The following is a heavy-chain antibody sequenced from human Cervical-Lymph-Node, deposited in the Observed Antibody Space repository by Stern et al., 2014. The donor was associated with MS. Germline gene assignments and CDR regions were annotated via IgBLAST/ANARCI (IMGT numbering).Heavy chain of an antibody. J-gene: IGHJ4*02. Sequence: EMQLVESGAEVKKPGNSLKISCKGSAFSLTNTWIGWVRQMPGKGLEWMGIIYPGDSETSYSPSFQGQVTISADKSINTAYLQWSSLKASDTAMYYCARGRGIAFRPDDWGQGTLVTVSS. V-gene: IGHV5-51*03. CDR1: AFSLTNTW. D-gene: IGHD3-3*02. CDR2: IYPGDSET. CDR3: ARGRGIAFRPDD.